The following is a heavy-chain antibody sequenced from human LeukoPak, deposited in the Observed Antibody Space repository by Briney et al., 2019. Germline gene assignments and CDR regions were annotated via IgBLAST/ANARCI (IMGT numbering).Heavy chain of an antibody. CDR1: GDSISSTNYY. CDR3: ARSPRIYMIGTHAFDI. V-gene: IGHV4-39*01. D-gene: IGHD3-22*01. Sequence: SETLSLTCTVSGDSISSTNYYWGWIRQPPGKGLEWIGSIYYSGSTYYNPSLKSRVTISVDTSKNQFSLKLSSVTAADTAVYFCARSPRIYMIGTHAFDIWGPGTMVTVSS. CDR2: IYYSGST. J-gene: IGHJ3*02.